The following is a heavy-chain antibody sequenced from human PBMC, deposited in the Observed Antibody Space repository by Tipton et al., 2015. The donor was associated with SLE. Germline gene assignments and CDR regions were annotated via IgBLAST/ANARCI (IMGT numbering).Heavy chain of an antibody. CDR3: ARENSGSLDENYYYYMDV. CDR1: GGSISSSAYF. V-gene: IGHV4-39*02. Sequence: GLVKPSETLSLTCTVSGGSISSSAYFWGWIRQPPGKGLEWLGSIYHRGNTYYNPSLRSRVTLSVDTTNNYFSLTLTSVTAADTALYYCARENSGSLDENYYYYMDVWGKGTTVPSP. D-gene: IGHD1-26*01. CDR2: IYHRGNT. J-gene: IGHJ6*03.